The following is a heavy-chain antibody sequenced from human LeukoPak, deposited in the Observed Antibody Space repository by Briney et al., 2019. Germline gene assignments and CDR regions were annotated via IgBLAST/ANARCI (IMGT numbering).Heavy chain of an antibody. D-gene: IGHD3-10*01. V-gene: IGHV3-21*01. Sequence: VGSLRLSCAASGFTFSSYSMNWVRQAPGKGLEWVSSISSSSSYIYYADSVKGRFTISRDNAKNSLYLQMNSLRAEDTAVYYCARDPRMVRGVVWGQGTLVTVSS. CDR3: ARDPRMVRGVV. CDR2: ISSSSSYI. CDR1: GFTFSSYS. J-gene: IGHJ4*02.